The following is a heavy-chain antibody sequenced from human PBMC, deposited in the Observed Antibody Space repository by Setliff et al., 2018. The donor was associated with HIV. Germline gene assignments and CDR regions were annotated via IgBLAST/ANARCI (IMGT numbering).Heavy chain of an antibody. J-gene: IGHJ6*02. Sequence: SETLSLTCAVSGYSISSGFYWSWMRQPPGKGLEWIGSIYQSGNTNYNPSLESRLTISVDTAKNQFSLKLSSVTAADTAVYYCARRGDFFYYAMDVWGQGTTVTVSS. V-gene: IGHV4-38-2*01. CDR1: GYSISSGFY. CDR3: ARRGDFFYYAMDV. CDR2: IYQSGNT.